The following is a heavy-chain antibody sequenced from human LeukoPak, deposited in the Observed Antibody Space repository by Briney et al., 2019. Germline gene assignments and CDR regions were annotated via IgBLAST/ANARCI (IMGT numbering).Heavy chain of an antibody. CDR2: ISYDGSNK. Sequence: GGSLRLSCAVSGFTFSNYAMHWVRQAPGKGLEWVAVISYDGSNKYYADSVKGRFTISRDNSKNTLYLQMNSLRAEDTAVYYCARDALGYCSSTSCHTFQHWGQGTLVTVSS. CDR3: ARDALGYCSSTSCHTFQH. D-gene: IGHD2-2*02. V-gene: IGHV3-30-3*01. CDR1: GFTFSNYA. J-gene: IGHJ1*01.